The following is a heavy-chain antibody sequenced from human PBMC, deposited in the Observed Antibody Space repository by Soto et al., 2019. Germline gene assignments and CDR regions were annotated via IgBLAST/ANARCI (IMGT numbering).Heavy chain of an antibody. Sequence: QVQLVQSGAEVKKPGSSVKVSCKASGGTFSSYAISWVRQAPGQGLEWMGGIIPIFGTANYAQKFQGRVTITADESTSTAYLELSRLSSEDTGVYYCATHSCGARSYYCGLDVWGQGTTVPVSS. V-gene: IGHV1-69*12. D-gene: IGHD5-18*01. CDR3: ATHSCGARSYYCGLDV. J-gene: IGHJ6*02. CDR1: GGTFSSYA. CDR2: IIPIFGTA.